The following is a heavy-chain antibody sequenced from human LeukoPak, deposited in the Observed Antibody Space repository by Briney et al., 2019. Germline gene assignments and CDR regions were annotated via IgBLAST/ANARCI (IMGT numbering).Heavy chain of an antibody. CDR3: ARGQRAVPAKRSLAN. V-gene: IGHV1-3*01. Sequence: ASVKVSCKASGYTFTSYAMHWVRQAPGQRLEWMGWINAGNGNTKYSQKFQGRVTITRDTSASTAYMVLSSLRSEDTAVYYCARGQRAVPAKRSLANGGKEPLVTVS. CDR2: INAGNGNT. D-gene: IGHD2-2*01. CDR1: GYTFTSYA. J-gene: IGHJ4*02.